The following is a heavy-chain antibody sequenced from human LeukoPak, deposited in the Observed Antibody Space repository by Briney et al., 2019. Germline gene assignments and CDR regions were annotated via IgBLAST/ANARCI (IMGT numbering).Heavy chain of an antibody. D-gene: IGHD6-19*01. Sequence: GGSLRLSCAASGFTFSSYSMNWVRQAPGKGLEWVSSISSSSGYIYYADSVKGRFTISRDNAKNSLYLQMNSLRAEDTAVYYCARRGDSSGWPFDYWGQGTLVTVSS. V-gene: IGHV3-21*01. CDR2: ISSSSGYI. J-gene: IGHJ4*02. CDR3: ARRGDSSGWPFDY. CDR1: GFTFSSYS.